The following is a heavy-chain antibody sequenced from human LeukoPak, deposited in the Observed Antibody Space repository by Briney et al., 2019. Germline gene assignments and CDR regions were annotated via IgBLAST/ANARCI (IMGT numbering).Heavy chain of an antibody. Sequence: GGSLRLSCAASGFTFSSYSMNWVRQAPGKGLEWVSSISSSSSYIYYADSVKGRFTISRDNAKNSLYLQMNSLRAEDTAVYYCAGTSFNDDFDYWGQGTLVTVSS. CDR1: GFTFSSYS. D-gene: IGHD2-2*01. CDR3: AGTSFNDDFDY. V-gene: IGHV3-21*01. J-gene: IGHJ4*02. CDR2: ISSSSSYI.